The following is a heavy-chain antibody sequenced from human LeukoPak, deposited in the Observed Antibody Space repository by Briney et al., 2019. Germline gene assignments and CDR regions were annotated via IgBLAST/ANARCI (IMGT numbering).Heavy chain of an antibody. D-gene: IGHD2-8*01. CDR1: GGSISSYS. V-gene: IGHV4-59*12. Sequence: PSETLSLTCTVSGGSISSYSWSWIRQPPGKGLEWIAYIYYSGSTNYNPSLKSRVTISVDTSKNQFSLKLSSVTAADTAVYYCARVMVSRPWYFDLWGRGTLVTVSS. CDR3: ARVMVSRPWYFDL. J-gene: IGHJ2*01. CDR2: IYYSGST.